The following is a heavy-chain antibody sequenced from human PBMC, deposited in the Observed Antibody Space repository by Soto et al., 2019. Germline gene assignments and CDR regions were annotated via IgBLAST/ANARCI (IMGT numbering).Heavy chain of an antibody. J-gene: IGHJ4*02. D-gene: IGHD6-19*01. CDR2: IYSGGST. V-gene: IGHV3-66*01. Sequence: EVQLLQSGGGLVQPGGSLRLSCAASGFVVSRNYMTWVRQAPGKGLEWVSLIYSGGSTHYADSVKGRFTISRDSSKNTLYLQMNSLRAEDTAVYYCASRIAGAGWGQGTLVPVS. CDR3: ASRIAGAG. CDR1: GFVVSRNY.